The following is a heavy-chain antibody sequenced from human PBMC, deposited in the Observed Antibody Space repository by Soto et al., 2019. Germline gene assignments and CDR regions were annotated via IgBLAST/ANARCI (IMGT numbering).Heavy chain of an antibody. J-gene: IGHJ6*02. CDR2: ISYDGSNK. Sequence: PGGSLRLSCAASGFTFSSYGMHWVRQAPGKGLEWVAVISYDGSNKYYADSVKGRFTISRDNSKNTLYLQMNSLRAEDTAVYYCATQEISSSPGYYYGMDVWGQGTTVTVSS. V-gene: IGHV3-30*03. CDR1: GFTFSSYG. CDR3: ATQEISSSPGYYYGMDV. D-gene: IGHD6-6*01.